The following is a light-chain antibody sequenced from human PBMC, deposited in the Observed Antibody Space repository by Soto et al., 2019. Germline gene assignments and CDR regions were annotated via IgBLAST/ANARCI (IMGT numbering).Light chain of an antibody. CDR1: QGINNY. J-gene: IGKJ4*01. CDR3: QQSYSTPLT. V-gene: IGKV1-17*03. Sequence: DIQMTQSPSAMSASVGDRVTITCRASQGINNYLAWFQQRPGKVPQRLIYGASSLQSGVPSRFSGSGSGTDFTLTIRSLQPEDFATYYCQQSYSTPLTFGGGTKVDIK. CDR2: GAS.